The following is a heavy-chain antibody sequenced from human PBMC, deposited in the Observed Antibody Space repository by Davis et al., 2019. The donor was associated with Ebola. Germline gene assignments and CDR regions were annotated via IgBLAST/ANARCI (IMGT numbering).Heavy chain of an antibody. CDR1: GFTFSGSA. J-gene: IGHJ4*02. CDR3: TITVNPFDY. D-gene: IGHD4-17*01. Sequence: GGSLRLSCAASGFTFSGSAMHWVRQASGKGLEGVGRIRSKANSYATAYAASVKGRFTISRDDSKNTAYLQMNSLKTEDTAVYYCTITVNPFDYWGQGTLVTVSS. CDR2: IRSKANSYAT. V-gene: IGHV3-73*01.